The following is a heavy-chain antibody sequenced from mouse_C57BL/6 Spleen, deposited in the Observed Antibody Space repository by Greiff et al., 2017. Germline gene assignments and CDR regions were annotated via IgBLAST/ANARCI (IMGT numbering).Heavy chain of an antibody. CDR1: GYSITSGYY. Sequence: DVHLVESGPGLVKPSQSLSLTCSVTGYSITSGYYWNWIRQFPGNKLEWMGYISYDGSNNYNPSLKNRISITRDTSKNQFFLKLNSVTTEDTATYYCAREGYGSRGAMDYWGQGTSVTVSS. CDR2: ISYDGSN. J-gene: IGHJ4*01. D-gene: IGHD1-1*01. V-gene: IGHV3-6*01. CDR3: AREGYGSRGAMDY.